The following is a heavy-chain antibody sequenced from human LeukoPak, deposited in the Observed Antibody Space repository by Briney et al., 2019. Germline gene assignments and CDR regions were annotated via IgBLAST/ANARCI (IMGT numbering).Heavy chain of an antibody. V-gene: IGHV3-43*02. CDR2: ISRDGGST. Sequence: PGGSLRLSCAASGFTFSSYWMHWVRQAPGKGLEWVSLISRDGGSTYYGDSVKGRFTIFRDNSKNSLYLQMNSLRTEDTALYYCAKDKVIRFGGVIGDWGQGTLVTVSS. CDR3: AKDKVIRFGGVIGD. CDR1: GFTFSSYW. D-gene: IGHD3-16*02. J-gene: IGHJ1*01.